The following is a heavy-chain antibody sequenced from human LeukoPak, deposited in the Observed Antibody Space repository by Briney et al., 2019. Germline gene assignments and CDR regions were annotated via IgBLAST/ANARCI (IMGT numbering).Heavy chain of an antibody. CDR3: AKVAKYYYGSETYFFFDH. V-gene: IGHV3-23*01. CDR1: GFTLSSYA. D-gene: IGHD3-10*01. CDR2: ISDTGNT. J-gene: IGHJ4*02. Sequence: GGSLRLSCAASGFTLSSYAMSWVRQAPGKGLEWVSAISDTGNTYHADSVKGRFTISRDSSKNTLFLQMNRLRPEDAAVYYCAKVAKYYYGSETYFFFDHWGQGTLVTVSS.